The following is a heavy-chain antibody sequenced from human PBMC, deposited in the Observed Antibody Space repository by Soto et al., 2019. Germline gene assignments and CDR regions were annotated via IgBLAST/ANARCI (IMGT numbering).Heavy chain of an antibody. CDR2: INPNSGGP. J-gene: IGHJ5*02. V-gene: IGHV1-2*02. D-gene: IGHD1-26*01. Sequence: GGSVKVSYKACGYPFTVYYIHLVRQAPGQGPEWMGWINPNSGGPNYAQKFQGRVTMTRDTSISTAYMELSSLRSDDTAVYYCAREVALGSGKWFDHWGQGTLVT. CDR1: GYPFTVYY. CDR3: AREVALGSGKWFDH.